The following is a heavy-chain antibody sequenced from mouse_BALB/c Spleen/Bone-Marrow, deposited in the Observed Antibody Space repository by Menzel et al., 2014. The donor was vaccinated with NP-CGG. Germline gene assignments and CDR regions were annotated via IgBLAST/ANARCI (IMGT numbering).Heavy chain of an antibody. CDR1: GYTFTDYY. V-gene: IGHV1-77*01. J-gene: IGHJ3*01. D-gene: IGHD1-2*01. CDR2: IYPGSDNT. Sequence: VQGVESGAELARPGASVKLSCKASGYTFTDYYINWMKQRTGQGLEWIGEIYPGSDNTYYNEKFKGKATLTADKSSSTTYMQLSSLTSEDSAVYFCARTTTATSYWDQGTLVTVSA. CDR3: ARTTTATSY.